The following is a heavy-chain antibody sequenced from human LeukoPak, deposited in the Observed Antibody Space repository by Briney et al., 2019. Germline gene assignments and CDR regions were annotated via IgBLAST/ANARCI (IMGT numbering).Heavy chain of an antibody. V-gene: IGHV4-30-4*08. CDR2: ICYNGST. CDR3: ARGTKYYDFWSGYPCFDY. CDR1: GGSISSGDYY. Sequence: SQTLSLTCTVSGGSISSGDYYWSWIRQPPGKGLEWIGYICYNGSTYYNPSLKSRVTISVDTSKNQFSLKLSSVTAADTAVYYCARGTKYYDFWSGYPCFDYWGQGTLVTVSS. J-gene: IGHJ4*02. D-gene: IGHD3-3*01.